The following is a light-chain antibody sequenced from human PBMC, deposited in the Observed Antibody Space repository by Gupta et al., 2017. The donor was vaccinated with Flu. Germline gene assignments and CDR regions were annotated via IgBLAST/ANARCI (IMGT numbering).Light chain of an antibody. CDR1: SSNIGAGYD. Sequence: QSVLTQPPSVSGAPGQRVTISCTGSSSNIGAGYDVPWYQQLPGTAPKLLIYGNSNRPSGFPDRFSGSKSGTAASLAITGLQAEDEADYYCQSYDSSLSGSGVFGGGTKLTVL. J-gene: IGLJ3*02. CDR3: QSYDSSLSGSGV. CDR2: GNS. V-gene: IGLV1-40*01.